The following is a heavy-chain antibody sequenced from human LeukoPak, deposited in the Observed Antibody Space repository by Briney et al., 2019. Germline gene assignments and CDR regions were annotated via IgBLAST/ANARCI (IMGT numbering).Heavy chain of an antibody. V-gene: IGHV3-43*01. CDR3: AKDIFGGKMGYMDV. J-gene: IGHJ6*03. D-gene: IGHD3-16*01. CDR1: GFTFDDYT. CDR2: ISWDGGST. Sequence: GGSLRLSCAASGFTFDDYTMHWVRQAPGKGLEWVSLISWDGGSTYYADSVKGRFTISRDNSKNSLYLQMNSLRTEDTALYYCAKDIFGGKMGYMDVWGKGTTVTVSS.